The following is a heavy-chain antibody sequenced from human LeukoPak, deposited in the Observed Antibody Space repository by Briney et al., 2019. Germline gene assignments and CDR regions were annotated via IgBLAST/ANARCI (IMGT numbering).Heavy chain of an antibody. V-gene: IGHV3-15*01. J-gene: IGHJ4*02. D-gene: IGHD1-26*01. CDR2: LKSKRDGGTT. CDR1: EFSFSRAW. CDR3: TTGSVGATHDGY. Sequence: PGGSLRLSCAASEFSFSRAWMNWVRQAPGKGLEWVGRLKSKRDGGTTDYAAPVKGRFTISRDDSKNTLYLQMNNLKTEDTAVYYCTTGSVGATHDGYWGQGTLVTASS.